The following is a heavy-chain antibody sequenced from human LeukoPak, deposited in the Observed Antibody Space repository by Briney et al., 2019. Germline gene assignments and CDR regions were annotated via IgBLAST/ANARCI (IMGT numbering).Heavy chain of an antibody. CDR2: IYTSGST. CDR1: GGSISSGSYY. J-gene: IGHJ4*02. D-gene: IGHD5-18*01. V-gene: IGHV4-61*02. CDR3: ARDRHSYGYYFDY. Sequence: SQTLSLTCTVSGGSISSGSYYWSWIRQPAGKGLEWIGRIYTSGSTNYNPSLKSRVTISVDTSKNQFSLKLSSVTAADTAVYYCARDRHSYGYYFDYSGQGTLVTVSS.